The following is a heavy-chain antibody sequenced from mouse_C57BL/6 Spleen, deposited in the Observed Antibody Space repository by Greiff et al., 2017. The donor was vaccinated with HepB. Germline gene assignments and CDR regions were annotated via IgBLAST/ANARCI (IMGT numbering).Heavy chain of an antibody. D-gene: IGHD2-4*01. CDR3: ARSGIYYDYDVWYFDV. Sequence: QVQLQQPGAELVKPGASVKMSCKASGYTFTSYWITWVKQRPGQGLEWIGDIYPGSGSTNYNEKFKSKATLTVDTSSSTAYMQLSSLTSEDSAVYYCARSGIYYDYDVWYFDVWGTGTTVTVSS. CDR2: IYPGSGST. CDR1: GYTFTSYW. V-gene: IGHV1-55*01. J-gene: IGHJ1*03.